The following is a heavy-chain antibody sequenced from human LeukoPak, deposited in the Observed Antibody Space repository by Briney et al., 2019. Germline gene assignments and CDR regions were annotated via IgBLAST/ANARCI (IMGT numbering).Heavy chain of an antibody. CDR1: GGSISSHY. CDR2: IHYSGST. D-gene: IGHD5-12*01. V-gene: IGHV4-59*11. J-gene: IGHJ5*02. CDR3: ARDSHSGYDS. Sequence: SSETLSLTCTVSGGSISSHYWSWIRQPPGKGLEWIGYIHYSGSTNYNPSLKSRITISVDTSKNQFSLKLTSVTAADTAVYYCARDSHSGYDSWGQGTLVTVSS.